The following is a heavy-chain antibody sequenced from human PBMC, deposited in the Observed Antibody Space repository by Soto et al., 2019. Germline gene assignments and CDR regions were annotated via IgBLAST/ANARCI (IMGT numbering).Heavy chain of an antibody. D-gene: IGHD3-10*01. V-gene: IGHV4-59*08. CDR1: GGSISSYY. CDR2: IYYSGST. J-gene: IGHJ6*02. CDR3: ARGSMVRGVMGYYYYGMDV. Sequence: SETLSLTCTVSGGSISSYYWSWIRQPPGKGLEWIGYIYYSGSTNYNPSLKSRVTISVDTSKNQFSLKLSSVTAADTAVYYCARGSMVRGVMGYYYYGMDVWGQGTTVTVSS.